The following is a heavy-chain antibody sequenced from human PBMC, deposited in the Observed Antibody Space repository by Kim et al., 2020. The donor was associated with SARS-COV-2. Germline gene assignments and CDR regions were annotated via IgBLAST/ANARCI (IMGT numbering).Heavy chain of an antibody. D-gene: IGHD3-10*01. J-gene: IGHJ4*02. Sequence: GGSLRLSCAVSGFTFSNYAMHWVRQAPGKGLEWVALISFDGSNTFYADSVKGRFTISRDNSKNTLFLQMNTLRDEDTAVYYCAKEGTSGSFPDYWGQGTLVTVSS. CDR2: ISFDGSNT. CDR3: AKEGTSGSFPDY. CDR1: GFTFSNYA. V-gene: IGHV3-30*18.